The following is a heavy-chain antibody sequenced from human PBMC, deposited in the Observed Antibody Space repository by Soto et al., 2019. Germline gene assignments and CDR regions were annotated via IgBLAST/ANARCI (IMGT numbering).Heavy chain of an antibody. CDR1: GFTVSSNY. Sequence: GGSLRLSCAASGFTVSSNYMSWVRQAPGKGLEWVSVIYSGGSTYYADSVRGRFTISRDNSKNTLYLQMKSLRAEDTAVYYCERGMYGSGSYYIGDAFDMWGQGTMVTVSS. CDR3: ERGMYGSGSYYIGDAFDM. D-gene: IGHD3-10*01. V-gene: IGHV3-53*01. CDR2: IYSGGST. J-gene: IGHJ3*02.